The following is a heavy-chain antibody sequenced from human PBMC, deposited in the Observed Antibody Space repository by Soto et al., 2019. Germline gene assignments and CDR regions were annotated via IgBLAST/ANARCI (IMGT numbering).Heavy chain of an antibody. CDR3: AREAGFRAFDY. CDR2: IYSGGST. J-gene: IGHJ4*02. V-gene: IGHV3-53*01. Sequence: GGSLRLSCAASGFTVRSNYLSWVRKAPGQGPEWVSVIYSGGSTYYADSVKGRFTISRDNSKNTLYLQMNSLRAEDTAVYYCAREAGFRAFDYWGQGTLVTVSS. CDR1: GFTVRSNY.